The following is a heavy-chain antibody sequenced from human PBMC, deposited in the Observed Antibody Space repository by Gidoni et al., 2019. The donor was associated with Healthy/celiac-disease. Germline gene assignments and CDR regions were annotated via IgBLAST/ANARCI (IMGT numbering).Heavy chain of an antibody. Sequence: QVQLVQSGAEVKKPGSSVKVSCKASGGTFSSYAIRWVRQAPGQGLEWLGGIIPIFGTANYAQKFQGRVTITADESTSTAYMELSSLRSEDTAVYYCAIPPYNWNDGGGAFDIWGQGTMVTVSS. D-gene: IGHD1-1*01. CDR2: IIPIFGTA. CDR1: GGTFSSYA. V-gene: IGHV1-69*01. CDR3: AIPPYNWNDGGGAFDI. J-gene: IGHJ3*02.